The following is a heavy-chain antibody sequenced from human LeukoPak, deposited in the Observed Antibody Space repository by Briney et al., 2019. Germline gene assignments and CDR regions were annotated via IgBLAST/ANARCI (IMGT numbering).Heavy chain of an antibody. D-gene: IGHD4-11*01. CDR1: GYTFTGYH. CDR2: TNPNSGGT. Sequence: ASVKVSCKASGYTFTGYHMHWVRQAPGQGLEWMGRTNPNSGGTNYAQKFQGRVTMTRDTSISTAYMELSRLRSDDTAVYYCARVQGAYYYYMDVWGKGTTVTVPS. J-gene: IGHJ6*03. CDR3: ARVQGAYYYYMDV. V-gene: IGHV1-2*06.